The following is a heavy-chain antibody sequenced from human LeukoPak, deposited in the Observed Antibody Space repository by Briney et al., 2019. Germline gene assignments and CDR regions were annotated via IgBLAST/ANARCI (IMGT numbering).Heavy chain of an antibody. CDR1: GGSISSGGYY. J-gene: IGHJ4*02. D-gene: IGHD3-22*01. CDR3: ARVPPVYDSSGYYFDY. CDR2: IYYSGST. Sequence: SETLSLTCTVSGGSISSGGYYWSWIRQPPGKGLEWIGYIYYSGSTYYNPSLKSRVTISVDTSKNQFSLKLSSVTAADTAVYYCARVPPVYDSSGYYFDYWGQGTLVTVSS. V-gene: IGHV4-31*03.